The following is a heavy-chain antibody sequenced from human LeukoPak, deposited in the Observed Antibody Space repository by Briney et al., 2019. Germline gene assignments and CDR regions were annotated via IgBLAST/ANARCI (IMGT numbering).Heavy chain of an antibody. Sequence: ASVKVSCKASGGTFNSYAISWVRQAPGQGLEWMGWINPNSGGTNYAQKFQGRVTMTRDTSISTAYMELSRLRSDDTAVYYCARDIGGATTHFGYWGQGTLVTVSS. D-gene: IGHD1-26*01. CDR1: GGTFNSYA. V-gene: IGHV1-2*02. J-gene: IGHJ4*02. CDR3: ARDIGGATTHFGY. CDR2: INPNSGGT.